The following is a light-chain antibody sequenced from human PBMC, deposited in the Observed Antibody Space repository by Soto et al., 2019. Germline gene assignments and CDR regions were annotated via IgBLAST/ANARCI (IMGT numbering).Light chain of an antibody. V-gene: IGLV2-14*01. CDR1: SSDVGGYNY. CDR2: EVS. J-gene: IGLJ2*01. CDR3: SSCTRTSHVV. Sequence: QSALTQPASVSGSPGQSITISCTGTSSDVGGYNYVSWYQQHPGKAPKLMIYEVSNRPSGVSNRFSGSKSGNTASLTISGLQHEVEDDYLCSSCTRTSHVVFGGGTKLTVL.